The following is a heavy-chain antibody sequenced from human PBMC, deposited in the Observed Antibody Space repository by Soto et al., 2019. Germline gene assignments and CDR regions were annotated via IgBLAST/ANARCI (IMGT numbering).Heavy chain of an antibody. Sequence: PGGSLRLSCAASGVTFSSYGMHWVRQAPGKGLEWVAVISYDGSNKYYADSVKGRFTISRDNSKNTLYLQMNSLRAEDTAVYYWAKNNSQPRNAFLVVDRAFDIWGQGTMVT. J-gene: IGHJ3*02. V-gene: IGHV3-30*18. CDR1: GVTFSSYG. D-gene: IGHD3-3*02. CDR3: AKNNSQPRNAFLVVDRAFDI. CDR2: ISYDGSNK.